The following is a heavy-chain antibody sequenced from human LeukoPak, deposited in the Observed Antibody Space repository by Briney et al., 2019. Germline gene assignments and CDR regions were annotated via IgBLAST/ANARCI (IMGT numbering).Heavy chain of an antibody. CDR2: ISGGSGST. Sequence: GGSLRLPCAASGFTFSSYAMSWVRQAPGKGLAWVSTISGGSGSTYCADSVKGRFTISRDNSKNTLYLQMNSLRDEDTAVYYCAKHRFESGGYHSTDWGQGTLVTVSS. CDR3: AKHRFESGGYHSTD. J-gene: IGHJ4*02. D-gene: IGHD3-22*01. CDR1: GFTFSSYA. V-gene: IGHV3-23*01.